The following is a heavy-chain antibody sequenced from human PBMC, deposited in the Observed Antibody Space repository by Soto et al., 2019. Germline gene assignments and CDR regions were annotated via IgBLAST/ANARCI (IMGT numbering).Heavy chain of an antibody. V-gene: IGHV4-61*01. D-gene: IGHD2-2*01. CDR3: AREVPAVNDAFDI. CDR1: GGSVSGGNYY. J-gene: IGHJ3*02. Sequence: QVQLQESGPGLVKPSETLSLTCTVSGGSVSGGNYYWSWIRQPPGKGLEWIGYIHYSGSTNYNPSLKSRVTISIYTSNNQFSLRLNSVTAADTAVYYCAREVPAVNDAFDIWGQGTMVTVSS. CDR2: IHYSGST.